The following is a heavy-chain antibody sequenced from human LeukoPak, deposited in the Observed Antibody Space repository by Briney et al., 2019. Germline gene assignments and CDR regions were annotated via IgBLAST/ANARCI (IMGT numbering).Heavy chain of an antibody. Sequence: ASVKASCKASGYTFTSYYMHWVRQAPGQGLEWMGWINPNSGGTNYAQKFQGRVTMTRDKSIRTAYMELSRLTSDDTAVYYCARNIWFGESADAFDIWGQGTMVTVSS. CDR3: ARNIWFGESADAFDI. CDR1: GYTFTSYY. V-gene: IGHV1-2*02. CDR2: INPNSGGT. D-gene: IGHD3-10*01. J-gene: IGHJ3*02.